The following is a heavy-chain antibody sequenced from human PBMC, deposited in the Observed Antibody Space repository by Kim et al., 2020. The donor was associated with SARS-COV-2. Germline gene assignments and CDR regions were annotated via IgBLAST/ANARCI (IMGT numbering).Heavy chain of an antibody. Sequence: GGSLRLSCVVSGITFSDTWMSWVRQLPGKGLEWVGGIKDKEDGGTSDNPAPVKGRFSISRDDSIKTLYLQMNSLKIEDTAVYYCTSRWGFWGQGTLVTVSS. CDR3: TSRWGF. J-gene: IGHJ4*02. D-gene: IGHD1-26*01. CDR1: GITFSDTW. V-gene: IGHV3-15*01. CDR2: IKDKEDGGTS.